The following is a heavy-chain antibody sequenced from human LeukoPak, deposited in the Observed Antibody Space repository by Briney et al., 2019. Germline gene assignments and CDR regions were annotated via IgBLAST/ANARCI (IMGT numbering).Heavy chain of an antibody. CDR3: AKAHCSPTSCSRIDY. CDR2: ISGSGDNT. V-gene: IGHV3-23*01. J-gene: IGHJ4*02. D-gene: IGHD2-2*01. Sequence: PGGSLRLSCAVSGFTFSTYAMSWVRQAPGKGLEWVSVISGSGDNTYYADSVKGRFTISRDNFKNTLYLQMNSLRAEDTALYYCAKAHCSPTSCSRIDYWGQGTLVTVSS. CDR1: GFTFSTYA.